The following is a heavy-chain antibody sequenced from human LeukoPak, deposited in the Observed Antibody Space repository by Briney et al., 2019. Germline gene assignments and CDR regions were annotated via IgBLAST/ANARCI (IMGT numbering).Heavy chain of an antibody. CDR2: ISYSGGST. V-gene: IGHV3-23*01. CDR1: GFTFSSNA. CDR3: AKGTGSEDY. Sequence: PGGSLRLSCAASGFTFSSNAMSWVRQAPGKGLEWVSGISYSGGSTYYADSVKGRFTISRDNSKNTLYLQMNSLRAEDTAVYYCAKGTGSEDYWGQGTLVTVSS. J-gene: IGHJ4*02. D-gene: IGHD3-10*01.